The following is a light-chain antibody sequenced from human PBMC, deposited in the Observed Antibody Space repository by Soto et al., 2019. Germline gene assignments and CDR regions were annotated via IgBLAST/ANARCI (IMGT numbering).Light chain of an antibody. CDR2: AAS. CDR3: LQDYNYPYT. J-gene: IGKJ2*01. CDR1: QGIRND. Sequence: AIQMTQSPSSLSASVGDRVTITCRASQGIRNDVGWYQQKPGKAPKLLIYAASSLQSGVPSRFSGSGSGTDFTLTISSPQPEDFATYYCLQDYNYPYTFGQGTKLEIK. V-gene: IGKV1-6*01.